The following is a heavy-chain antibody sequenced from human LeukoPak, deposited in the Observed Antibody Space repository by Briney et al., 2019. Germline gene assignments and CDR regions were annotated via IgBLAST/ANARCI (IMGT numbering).Heavy chain of an antibody. D-gene: IGHD5-12*01. V-gene: IGHV5-51*01. Sequence: GGSLKISCKGSGYSFTSYWIGWVRQMPGKGLEWMGIIYPGDSDTRYSPSFQGQVTISAEKSISTAYLQWSSLKASDTAMYYCARRGYSGYDSLLYAFDIWGQGTMVTVSS. CDR3: ARRGYSGYDSLLYAFDI. CDR2: IYPGDSDT. CDR1: GYSFTSYW. J-gene: IGHJ3*02.